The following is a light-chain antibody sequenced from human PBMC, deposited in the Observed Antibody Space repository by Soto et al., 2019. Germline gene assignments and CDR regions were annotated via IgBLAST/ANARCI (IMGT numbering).Light chain of an antibody. CDR3: SSYTGSSTLL. J-gene: IGLJ3*02. CDR1: SSDVGGYNY. Sequence: QSVLTQPASVSGSPGQSITISCTGTSSDVGGYNYVSWYQQHPGKAPKLMIYEVNNRPSGVSNRFSGSKSGNTASLTISGLQAEAEADYYCSSYTGSSTLLFGGGTKLTVL. V-gene: IGLV2-14*01. CDR2: EVN.